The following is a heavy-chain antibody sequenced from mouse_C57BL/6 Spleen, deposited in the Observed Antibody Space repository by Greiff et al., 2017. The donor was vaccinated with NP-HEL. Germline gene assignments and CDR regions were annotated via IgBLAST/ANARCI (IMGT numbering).Heavy chain of an antibody. Sequence: QVQLQQSGAELVKPGASVKISCKASGYAFSSYWMNWVKQRPGKGLEWIGQIYPGDGDTNYNGKFKGKATLTADKSSSTAYMQLSSLTSEDSAVYFCARGELTLTGEGFDYWGQGTTLTVSS. V-gene: IGHV1-80*01. D-gene: IGHD4-1*01. CDR3: ARGELTLTGEGFDY. J-gene: IGHJ2*01. CDR2: IYPGDGDT. CDR1: GYAFSSYW.